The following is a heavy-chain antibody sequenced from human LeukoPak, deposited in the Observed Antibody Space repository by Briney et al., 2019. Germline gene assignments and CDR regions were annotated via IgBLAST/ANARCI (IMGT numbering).Heavy chain of an antibody. CDR1: GDTLSSNSAA. CDR2: TYYRSKWYN. V-gene: IGHV6-1*01. CDR3: ARDRARTTVTTSYGMDV. Sequence: SQTLSLTCALSGDTLSSNSAAWNWIRQSPSRGLEWLARTYYRSKWYNDYAVSVKSRITINPDTSKNQFSLQLNSVTPEDTAVYYCARDRARTTVTTSYGMDVWGQGTTVTVSS. D-gene: IGHD4-17*01. J-gene: IGHJ6*02.